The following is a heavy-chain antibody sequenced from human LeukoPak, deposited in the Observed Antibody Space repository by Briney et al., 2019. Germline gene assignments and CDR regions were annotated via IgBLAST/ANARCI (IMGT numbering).Heavy chain of an antibody. CDR3: ARPGYTAGYDL. Sequence: GGSLRLSCAASGFTFSSYTMNWVRQPPGKGLEWVSNIGTSSTTIYYADSVKGRFTISRDNAKNLLYLQMNSLRAEDTAVYYCARPGYTAGYDLWGQGTLVTVSS. V-gene: IGHV3-48*04. CDR2: IGTSSTTI. D-gene: IGHD3-9*01. CDR1: GFTFSSYT. J-gene: IGHJ3*01.